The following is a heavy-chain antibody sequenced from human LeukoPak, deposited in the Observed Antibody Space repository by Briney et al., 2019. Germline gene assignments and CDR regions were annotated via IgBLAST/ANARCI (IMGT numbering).Heavy chain of an antibody. V-gene: IGHV3-33*01. Sequence: GGSLRLSCAASGFTFSSYGMHWVRQAPGKGLEWVAVIWYDGSNKYYADSVKGRFTISRDNSKNTLYLQLNSLRAEDTAVYYCASIVVDAFDIWGQGTMVTVSS. CDR2: IWYDGSNK. CDR1: GFTFSSYG. CDR3: ASIVVDAFDI. J-gene: IGHJ3*02. D-gene: IGHD2-21*01.